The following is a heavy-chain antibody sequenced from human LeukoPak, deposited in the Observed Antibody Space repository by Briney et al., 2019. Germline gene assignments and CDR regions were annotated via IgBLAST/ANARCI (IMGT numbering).Heavy chain of an antibody. D-gene: IGHD3-9*01. CDR2: INPNSGGT. J-gene: IGHJ4*02. Sequence: ASVKVSCKASGYTFTGYYMHWVRQAPGQGLEWMGWINPNSGGTNYAQKFQGRVTMTRDTSISTAYMELSRLRSDDTAVYYCARVLRLRYFEPGCFGYWGQGTLATVSS. CDR3: ARVLRLRYFEPGCFGY. V-gene: IGHV1-2*02. CDR1: GYTFTGYY.